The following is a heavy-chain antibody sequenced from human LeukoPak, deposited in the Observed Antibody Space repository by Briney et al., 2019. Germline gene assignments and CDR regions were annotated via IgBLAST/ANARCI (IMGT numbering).Heavy chain of an antibody. Sequence: GASVKVSCKASGYTFTGYYMHWVRQATGQGLEWMGWMNPNSGNTGYAQKFQGRVTMTRNTSISTAYMELSSLRSEDTAVYYCARLVRGVIITRTRNYYYYYMDVWGKGTTVTISS. CDR3: ARLVRGVIITRTRNYYYYYMDV. D-gene: IGHD3-10*01. J-gene: IGHJ6*03. V-gene: IGHV1-8*02. CDR2: MNPNSGNT. CDR1: GYTFTGYY.